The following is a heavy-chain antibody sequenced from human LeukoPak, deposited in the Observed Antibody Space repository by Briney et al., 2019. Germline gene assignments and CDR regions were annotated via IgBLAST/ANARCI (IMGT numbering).Heavy chain of an antibody. CDR2: IYTSGST. V-gene: IGHV4-61*02. CDR3: ARSPGFGGVIVYFDY. D-gene: IGHD3-16*02. J-gene: IGHJ4*02. CDR1: GGSISSGSYY. Sequence: SETLSLTCTVSGGSISSGSYYWSWIRQPAGKGLEWIGRIYTSGSTNYNPSLKSRVTISVDTSKNQFSLKLSSVTAADTAVYYCARSPGFGGVIVYFDYWGQGTLVTVSS.